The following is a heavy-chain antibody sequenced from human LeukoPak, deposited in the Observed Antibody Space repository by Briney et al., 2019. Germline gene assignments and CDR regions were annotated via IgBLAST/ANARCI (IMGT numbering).Heavy chain of an antibody. V-gene: IGHV3-30*18. CDR3: AKVGSIAAAALDY. CDR1: GFTFSSYG. CDR2: ISYDGSNK. J-gene: IGHJ4*02. Sequence: GGSLRLSCAASGFTFSSYGMHWVHQAPGKGLEWVAVISYDGSNKYYADSVKGRFTISRDNSKNTLYLQMNSLRAEDTAVYYCAKVGSIAAAALDYWGQGALVTVSS. D-gene: IGHD6-13*01.